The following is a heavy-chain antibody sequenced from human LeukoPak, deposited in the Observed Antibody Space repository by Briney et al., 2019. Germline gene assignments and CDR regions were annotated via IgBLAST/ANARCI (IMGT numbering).Heavy chain of an antibody. CDR2: IYYSGNT. D-gene: IGHD6-19*01. Sequence: SETLPLTCTVSGGSIGNHYWSWIRQPRGKGLEWIAYIYYSGNTNYNPSLKSRVTISVDTSKNQFSLKMTSVTAADTAVYYCARHSERLAHFYYWGQGTLVTLSS. V-gene: IGHV4-59*08. CDR1: GGSIGNHY. J-gene: IGHJ4*02. CDR3: ARHSERLAHFYY.